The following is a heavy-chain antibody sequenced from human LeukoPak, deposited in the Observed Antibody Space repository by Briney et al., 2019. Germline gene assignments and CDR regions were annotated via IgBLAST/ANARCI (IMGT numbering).Heavy chain of an antibody. CDR1: GYTFTNYD. CDR3: ARGSGSYYLGPVY. J-gene: IGHJ4*02. Sequence: ASVKVSCKASGYTFTNYDINWVRQATGQGLEWMGWISPNSGGTNYAQKFQGRVTMTRDTSISTVYMELSRLRSDDTAVYYCARGSGSYYLGPVYWGQGTLVTVSS. V-gene: IGHV1-2*02. D-gene: IGHD1-26*01. CDR2: ISPNSGGT.